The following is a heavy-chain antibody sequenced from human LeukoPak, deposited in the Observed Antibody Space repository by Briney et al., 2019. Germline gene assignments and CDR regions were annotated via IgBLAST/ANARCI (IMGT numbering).Heavy chain of an antibody. Sequence: PGGSLRLSCAASGFTFSAFWMSWVRQGPGKGLEWVASITPDGSDSHHVYSVIGRFTISRDNAKNLLYLQMNSLSAEDTAVYYCARLFGGVTTFDYWGQGALVTVSS. D-gene: IGHD4-17*01. V-gene: IGHV3-7*01. J-gene: IGHJ4*02. CDR1: GFTFSAFW. CDR3: ARLFGGVTTFDY. CDR2: ITPDGSDS.